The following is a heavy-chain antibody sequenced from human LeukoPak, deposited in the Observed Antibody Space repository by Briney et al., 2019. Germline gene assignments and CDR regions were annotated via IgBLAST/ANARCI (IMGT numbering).Heavy chain of an antibody. Sequence: GGSLRLSCAASGFAFSGSSIHWVRQASGKGLEWVGLIRTKANSYATAYAASVTGRFTISRDDSKDTSYLQMNSLKTEDTALYFCTTSYSGNSWYDWFGPWGQGTLVTVSS. D-gene: IGHD6-13*01. CDR2: IRTKANSYAT. J-gene: IGHJ5*02. V-gene: IGHV3-73*01. CDR1: GFAFSGSS. CDR3: TTSYSGNSWYDWFGP.